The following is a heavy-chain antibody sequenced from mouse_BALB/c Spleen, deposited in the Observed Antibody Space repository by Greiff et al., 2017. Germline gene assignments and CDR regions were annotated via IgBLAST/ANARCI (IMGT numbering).Heavy chain of an antibody. CDR1: GYSITSGYY. Sequence: DVQLQESGPGLVKPSQSLSLTCSVTGYSITSGYYWHWIRQFPGNKLEWMGYISYDGSNNYNPSLKNRISITRDTSKNQFFLKLNSVTTEDTATYYCARGAGAYAMDYWGQGTSVTVSS. V-gene: IGHV3-6*02. D-gene: IGHD3-3*01. J-gene: IGHJ4*01. CDR2: ISYDGSN. CDR3: ARGAGAYAMDY.